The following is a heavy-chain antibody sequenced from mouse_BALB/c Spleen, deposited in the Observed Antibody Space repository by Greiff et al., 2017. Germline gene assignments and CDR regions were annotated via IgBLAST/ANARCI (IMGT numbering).Heavy chain of an antibody. CDR1: GFTFSDYY. V-gene: IGHV5-4*02. J-gene: IGHJ3*01. D-gene: IGHD1-1*01. CDR3: ARDRAGSSAAWFAY. CDR2: ISDGGSYT. Sequence: EVMLVESGGGLVKPGGSLKLSCAASGFTFSDYYMYRVRQTPEKRLEWVATISDGGSYTYYPDSVKGRFTISRDNAKNNLYLQMSSLKSEDTAMYYCARDRAGSSAAWFAYWGQGTLVTVSA.